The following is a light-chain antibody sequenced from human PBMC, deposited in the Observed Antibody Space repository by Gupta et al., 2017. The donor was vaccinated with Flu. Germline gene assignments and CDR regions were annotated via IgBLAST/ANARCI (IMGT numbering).Light chain of an antibody. CDR1: NLGTKN. V-gene: IGLV3-21*02. Sequence: YLPTQPPSVTVGPGQTARITCGGNNLGTKNVNWFQQKPGQAPVLVIYDDSDRPSGIPERFSGSMSGNTATLTISRVEGGEEADYYCQVWDINSDHPEVFGGGTKLTVL. CDR2: DDS. J-gene: IGLJ3*02. CDR3: QVWDINSDHPEV.